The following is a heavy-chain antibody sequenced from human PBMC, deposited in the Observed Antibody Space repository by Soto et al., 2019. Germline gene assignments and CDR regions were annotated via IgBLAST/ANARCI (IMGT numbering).Heavy chain of an antibody. CDR1: GYTFTTYG. V-gene: IGHV1-18*04. CDR2: ISNYNGNT. D-gene: IGHD2-2*01. J-gene: IGHJ5*02. Sequence: QVQLVQSGAEVKKPGASVKVSCKASGYTFTTYGTSWVRQAPGQGLEWMGWISNYNGNTNYARKVQGRVTMTTDKSTGTAYMELRSLRSDDTAVYYCARGPRYCSTTSCFSGVTWFDPWGQGTLVTVSS. CDR3: ARGPRYCSTTSCFSGVTWFDP.